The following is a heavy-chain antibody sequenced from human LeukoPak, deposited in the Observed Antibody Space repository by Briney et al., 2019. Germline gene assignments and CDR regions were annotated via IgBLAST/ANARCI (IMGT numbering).Heavy chain of an antibody. CDR2: IKQDGSEK. V-gene: IGHV3-7*01. CDR3: ARTNTMVTPRHFDY. CDR1: GFTFSSYW. Sequence: GGSLRLSCAASGFTFSSYWMSWVRQAPGKGLEWVANIKQDGSEKYYVDSVKGRFTISRDSAKNSLYLQMNSLRVEDTAVYYCARTNTMVTPRHFDYWGQGTLVTVSS. D-gene: IGHD4-23*01. J-gene: IGHJ4*02.